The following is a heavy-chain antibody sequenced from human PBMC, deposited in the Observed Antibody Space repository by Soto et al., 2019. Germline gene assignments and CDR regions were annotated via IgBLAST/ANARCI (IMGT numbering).Heavy chain of an antibody. V-gene: IGHV3-23*01. Sequence: GGSLRLSCAASGFTFSTYAMSWVRQAPGKGLEWVSAISGSGGSTYYADSVKGRFTISRDNSKNTLYLQMISLRGEDTAVYYCATNPPPGYCSGGSCYSGYQYFYYMDVWGKGTTVTVSS. D-gene: IGHD2-15*01. CDR3: ATNPPPGYCSGGSCYSGYQYFYYMDV. CDR1: GFTFSTYA. J-gene: IGHJ6*03. CDR2: ISGSGGST.